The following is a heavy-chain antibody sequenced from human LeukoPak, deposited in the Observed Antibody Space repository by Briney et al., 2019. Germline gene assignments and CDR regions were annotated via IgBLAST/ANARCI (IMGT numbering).Heavy chain of an antibody. CDR1: GYTFSSNA. V-gene: IGHV7-4-1*02. CDR2: INTNTGNP. Sequence: GASVKVSCKASGYTFSSNAMNWVRQAPGQGLEWMGWINTNTGNPTYAQGFTGRFVFSLDTSVSTAYLQISSLKAEDTAFYYCARGPWLRTDYFDYWGQGTLITVSS. D-gene: IGHD5-12*01. J-gene: IGHJ4*02. CDR3: ARGPWLRTDYFDY.